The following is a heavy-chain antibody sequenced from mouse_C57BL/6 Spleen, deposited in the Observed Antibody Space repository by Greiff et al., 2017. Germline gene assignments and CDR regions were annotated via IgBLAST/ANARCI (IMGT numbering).Heavy chain of an antibody. CDR2: FHPYNDDT. CDR1: GYTFTTYP. CDR3: ARSRSYDGYYAMDY. V-gene: IGHV1-47*01. J-gene: IGHJ4*01. D-gene: IGHD2-3*01. Sequence: VKLVESGAELVKPGASVKMSCKASGYTFTTYPIEWMKQNHGKSLEWIGNFHPYNDDTKYNEKFKGKATLTVETSSSTVYLELSRLTSDDSAVYYGARSRSYDGYYAMDYWGQGTSVTVSS.